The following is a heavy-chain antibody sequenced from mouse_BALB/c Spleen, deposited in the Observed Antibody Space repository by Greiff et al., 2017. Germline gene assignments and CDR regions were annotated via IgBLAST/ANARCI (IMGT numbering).Heavy chain of an antibody. D-gene: IGHD1-1*01. J-gene: IGHJ4*01. V-gene: IGHV2-6-7*01. CDR3: ARERDYYGSSHYAMDY. Sequence: QVQLQQSGPGLVAPSQSLSITCTVSGFSLTGYGVNWVRQPPGKGLEWLGMIWGDGSTDYNSALKSRLSISKDNSKSQVFLKMNSLQTDDTARYYCARERDYYGSSHYAMDYWGQGTSVTVSS. CDR2: IWGDGST. CDR1: GFSLTGYG.